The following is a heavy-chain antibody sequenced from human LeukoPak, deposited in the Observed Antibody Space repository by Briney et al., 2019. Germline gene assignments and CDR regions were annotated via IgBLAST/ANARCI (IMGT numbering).Heavy chain of an antibody. CDR3: ARGHWFDP. J-gene: IGHJ5*02. V-gene: IGHV3-7*03. Sequence: GGSLRLSCAASGFTFSSYGMHWVRQAPGKGLEWVAYIKPDGSEKSYVDSVKGRSTISRDNAKNSLYLQMNSLRAEDTAVYSCARGHWFDPWGQGTLVTVSS. CDR1: GFTFSSYG. CDR2: IKPDGSEK.